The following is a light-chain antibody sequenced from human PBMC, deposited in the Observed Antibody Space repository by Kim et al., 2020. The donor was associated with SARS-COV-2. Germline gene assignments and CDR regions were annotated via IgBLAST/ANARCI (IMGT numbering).Light chain of an antibody. CDR3: QYYNRFCT. CDR1: QNIGNL. CDR2: KMS. Sequence: DIQLTQSPSTLSASVGDRVTITCRASQNIGNLLAWYQQRPGKAPKLLIYKMSSLEGGVPSRFSGSGSGTEFTLTISSLQPDDFATYYCQYYNRFCTFGQGTKVDIK. V-gene: IGKV1-5*03. J-gene: IGKJ2*02.